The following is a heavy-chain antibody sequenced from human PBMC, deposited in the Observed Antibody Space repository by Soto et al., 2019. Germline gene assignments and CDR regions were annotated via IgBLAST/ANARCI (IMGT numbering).Heavy chain of an antibody. D-gene: IGHD3-10*01. CDR3: ASFPLTMVRGASNWFDP. V-gene: IGHV1-3*01. CDR2: INAGNGNT. CDR1: GYTFTSYA. Sequence: ASVKVSCKASGYTFTSYAMHWVRQAPGQRLEWMGWINAGNGNTKYSQKFQGRVTITRDTSASTAYMELSSLRSEDTAVYYCASFPLTMVRGASNWFDPWGQGTLVTVSS. J-gene: IGHJ5*02.